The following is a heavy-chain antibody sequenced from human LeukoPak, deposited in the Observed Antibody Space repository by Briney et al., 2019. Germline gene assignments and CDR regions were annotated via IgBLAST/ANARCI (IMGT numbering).Heavy chain of an antibody. CDR1: GGSISSYY. Sequence: NSSETLSLTCTVSGGSISSYYRSWIRQPAGKGLEWVGRIYTSGSTNYNPSLKSRVTMSVDTSKNQFSLKLSSVTAADTAVYYCARAGVGDFWSGYYWNYYYYMDVRGKGTTVTVSS. J-gene: IGHJ6*03. CDR3: ARAGVGDFWSGYYWNYYYYMDV. V-gene: IGHV4-4*07. CDR2: IYTSGST. D-gene: IGHD3-3*01.